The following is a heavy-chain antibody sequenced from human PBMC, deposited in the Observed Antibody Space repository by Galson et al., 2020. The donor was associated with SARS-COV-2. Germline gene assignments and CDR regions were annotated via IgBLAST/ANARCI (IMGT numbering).Heavy chain of an antibody. CDR1: GFTFSSYG. V-gene: IGHV3-30*18. Sequence: GGSLRLSCAASGFTFSSYGMHWVRQAPGKGLEWVAVISYAGSNKYYADSVKGRFTISRDNSKNTLYLQMNSLRAEDTAVYYCAKDLVAVAGTYAFDIWGQGTMVTVSS. CDR3: AKDLVAVAGTYAFDI. J-gene: IGHJ3*02. D-gene: IGHD6-19*01. CDR2: ISYAGSNK.